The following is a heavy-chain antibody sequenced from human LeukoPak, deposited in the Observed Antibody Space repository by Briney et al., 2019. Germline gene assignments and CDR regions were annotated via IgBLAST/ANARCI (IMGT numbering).Heavy chain of an antibody. CDR2: ISGTVGST. V-gene: IGHV3-23*01. D-gene: IGHD3-22*01. CDR1: GFTFSSYA. CDR3: AKDANEDYDSSGYYKTHFDY. Sequence: PGGSLRLSCAASGFTFSSYAMSWVRQAPGKGLEWVSTISGTVGSTYSADSVKGRFTISRDNSKNTVYLQMNSLRAEDTAVYYCAKDANEDYDSSGYYKTHFDYWGQGTLVTVSS. J-gene: IGHJ4*02.